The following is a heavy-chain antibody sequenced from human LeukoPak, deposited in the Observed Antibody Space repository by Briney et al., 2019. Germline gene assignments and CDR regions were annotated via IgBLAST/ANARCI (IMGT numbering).Heavy chain of an antibody. V-gene: IGHV3-7*01. CDR1: GFTFSTYW. D-gene: IGHD2-21*02. CDR3: SGADPRYDCSPEY. J-gene: IGHJ1*01. Sequence: PGGSLRLFCAASGFTFSTYWMTWVRQAPGKGLEGVANINRDGSQTYYVDSAKGRFTLSRDNAQNSLYLQMSILRAEHTAVYYCSGADPRYDCSPEYWGQGTLVTVSS. CDR2: INRDGSQT.